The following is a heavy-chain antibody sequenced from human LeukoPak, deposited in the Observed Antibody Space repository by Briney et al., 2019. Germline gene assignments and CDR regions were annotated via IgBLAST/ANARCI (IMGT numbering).Heavy chain of an antibody. CDR2: INTDASNT. J-gene: IGHJ4*02. Sequence: GGSLRLSCAASGFTFSRFWMHWVRQAPGKGLVWVSRINTDASNTIYADSVKGRFTISRDNSKNTLYLQMNSLRAEDTAVYYCARDRGYSYSYFDYWGQGTLVTVSS. CDR3: ARDRGYSYSYFDY. V-gene: IGHV3-74*01. D-gene: IGHD5-18*01. CDR1: GFTFSRFW.